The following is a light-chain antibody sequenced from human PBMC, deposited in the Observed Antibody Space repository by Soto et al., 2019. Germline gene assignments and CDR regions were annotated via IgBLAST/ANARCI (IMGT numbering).Light chain of an antibody. CDR3: QQYGTSTLT. Sequence: EIVLAQSLSTLSLSPGERATLSCRASQSVSSTFLAWYQQKPGLAPRLLIYGASSRATGIPDRFSGSGSGTDFTLTISRLEPEDFAVYYCQQYGTSTLTFGQGTRLEIK. CDR2: GAS. CDR1: QSVSSTF. V-gene: IGKV3D-20*01. J-gene: IGKJ5*01.